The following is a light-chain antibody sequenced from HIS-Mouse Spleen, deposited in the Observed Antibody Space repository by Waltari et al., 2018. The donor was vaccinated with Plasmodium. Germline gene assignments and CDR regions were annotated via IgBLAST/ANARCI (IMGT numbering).Light chain of an antibody. V-gene: IGLV3-10*01. CDR1: ALPKKY. CDR3: YSTDSSGNHRV. J-gene: IGLJ3*02. Sequence: SYELTQPPSVSVSPGQTARITCSGDALPKKYAYWYQQKSGQAPALVIDEDSKPPSGIPERFSGSSSGTMATLTISGAQVEDEADYYCYSTDSSGNHRVFGGGTKLTVL. CDR2: EDS.